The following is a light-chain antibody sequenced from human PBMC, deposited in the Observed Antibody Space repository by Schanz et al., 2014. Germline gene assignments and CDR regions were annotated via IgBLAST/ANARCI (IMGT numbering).Light chain of an antibody. J-gene: IGKJ4*01. V-gene: IGKV3-11*01. CDR3: QQRSNWPPGLT. CDR1: QSVSTN. CDR2: GAS. Sequence: EIVMTQSPATLSVSPGERVTLSCRASQSVSTNLAWHQQKPGQAPRLLIYGASTRAAGIPARFSGSGSGTDFTLTISSLEPEDFAVYYCQQRSNWPPGLTFGGGTKVEIK.